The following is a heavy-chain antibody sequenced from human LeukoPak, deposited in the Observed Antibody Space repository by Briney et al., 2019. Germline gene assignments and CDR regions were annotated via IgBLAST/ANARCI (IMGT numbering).Heavy chain of an antibody. D-gene: IGHD4-23*01. Sequence: GASLKVSCKPSGYTFTSYDINCVRQATGQGLEWMGWMNPNSGITGYTQEFQGRVTMTRNTSISTAYMELSSLRSEDTAVYYCARARLGGKDWGQGTLVTVSS. CDR1: GYTFTSYD. J-gene: IGHJ4*02. V-gene: IGHV1-8*01. CDR3: ARARLGGKD. CDR2: MNPNSGIT.